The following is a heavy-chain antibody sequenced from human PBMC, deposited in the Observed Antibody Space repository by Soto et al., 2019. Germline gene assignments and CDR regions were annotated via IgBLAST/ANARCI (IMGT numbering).Heavy chain of an antibody. J-gene: IGHJ6*02. Sequence: QVQLVQSGAEVKKPGSSVKVSCKASGGTFSSYAISWVRQAPGQGLEWMGGIIPISGTANYAHKFQGRVTITADESTSTAYMELSSLRSEDTAVYYCARSQGSSTSLEIYYYYSYGMDVWGQGTTVTVSS. D-gene: IGHD2-2*01. CDR1: GGTFSSYA. V-gene: IGHV1-69*01. CDR2: IIPISGTA. CDR3: ARSQGSSTSLEIYYYYSYGMDV.